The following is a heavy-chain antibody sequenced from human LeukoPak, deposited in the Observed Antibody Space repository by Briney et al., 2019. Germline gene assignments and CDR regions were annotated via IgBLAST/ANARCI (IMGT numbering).Heavy chain of an antibody. CDR3: ASFYYYGSGSPRDFDY. Sequence: SETLSLTCTVSGGSINSGSYYWSWIRQPAGKGLEWIGRIYTSGSTKYNPSLKSRVTISVDTSKNQFSLKLSSVTAADTAVYYCASFYYYGSGSPRDFDYWGQGTLVTVSS. CDR1: GGSINSGSYY. J-gene: IGHJ4*02. CDR2: IYTSGST. V-gene: IGHV4-61*02. D-gene: IGHD3-10*01.